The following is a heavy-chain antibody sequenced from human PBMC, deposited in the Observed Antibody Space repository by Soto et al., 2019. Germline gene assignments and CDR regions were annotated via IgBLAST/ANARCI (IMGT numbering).Heavy chain of an antibody. V-gene: IGHV3-30-3*01. D-gene: IGHD5-18*01. CDR1: GFTFSSYA. CDR2: ISYDGSNK. J-gene: IGHJ6*02. Sequence: QVQLVESGGGVVQPGRSLRLSCAASGFTFSSYAMHWVRQAPGKGLEWVAVISYDGSNKYYAEYVKGRFTISRDNSKNTLYLQMNSLRAEDTAVEYCGRPGGIPLWGGYRDVWGQGTTVTVSS. CDR3: GRPGGIPLWGGYRDV.